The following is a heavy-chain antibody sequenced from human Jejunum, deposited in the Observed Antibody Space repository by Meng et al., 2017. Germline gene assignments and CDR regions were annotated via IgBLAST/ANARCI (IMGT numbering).Heavy chain of an antibody. CDR3: VRQRYCSAGSCYSDS. D-gene: IGHD2-15*01. CDR2: IYYSGST. V-gene: IGHV4-39*01. CDR1: GGSISSSNYY. J-gene: IGHJ4*02. Sequence: QRQLQESGPGLGKPSETRSRTCTGSGGSISSSNYYWGWIRQPPGKGLEWIGSIYYSGSTDYNPSLKSRVTISVDTSKKQFSLKLSSVTAADTAMYYCVRQRYCSAGSCYSDSWGQGTLVTVSS.